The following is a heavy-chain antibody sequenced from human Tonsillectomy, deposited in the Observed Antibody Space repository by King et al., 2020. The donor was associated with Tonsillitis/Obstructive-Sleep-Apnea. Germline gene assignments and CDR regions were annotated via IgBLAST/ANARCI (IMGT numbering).Heavy chain of an antibody. CDR3: ARDRDCSSTSCYLYYSYYYGMDV. D-gene: IGHD2-2*01. CDR1: GFTLSSYW. Sequence: EVQLVESGGGLVQPGGSLRLSCAASGFTLSSYWLSGVRQAPGKGLEWVANIKQDGREKYHVHSVKGRFTNARDSAKNSLYLQMNSLRAEDTAVYSCARDRDCSSTSCYLYYSYYYGMDVWGQGTTVTVSS. J-gene: IGHJ6*02. V-gene: IGHV3-7*03. CDR2: IKQDGREK.